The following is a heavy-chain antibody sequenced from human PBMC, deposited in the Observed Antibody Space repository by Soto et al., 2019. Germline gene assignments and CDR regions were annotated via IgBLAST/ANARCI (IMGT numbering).Heavy chain of an antibody. CDR1: GFTFSSYA. CDR2: IGESGTPT. D-gene: IGHD2-2*01. CDR3: ARYIPGVRYYGMDV. V-gene: IGHV3-23*01. J-gene: IGHJ6*02. Sequence: RGSLRLSCAASGFTFSSYAMKWVRQAPGKGLEWVSLIGESGTPTYYADSVKGRFTISRDNSGNTLFLEMYSLRAEDTAVYYCARYIPGVRYYGMDVWGQGTTVTVSS.